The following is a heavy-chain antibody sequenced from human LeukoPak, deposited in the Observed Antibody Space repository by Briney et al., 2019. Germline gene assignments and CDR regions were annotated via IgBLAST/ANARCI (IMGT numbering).Heavy chain of an antibody. Sequence: ASVKVSCKASGYTFTGYYIHWVRQAPGQGLEWMGWINPNSGDTNYAQKFQGSVTMTRDTSISTAYMELSRLRSDDTAVYYCARVGATRRWFDPWGQGTLVTVSS. CDR3: ARVGATRRWFDP. V-gene: IGHV1-2*02. D-gene: IGHD1-26*01. CDR2: INPNSGDT. J-gene: IGHJ5*02. CDR1: GYTFTGYY.